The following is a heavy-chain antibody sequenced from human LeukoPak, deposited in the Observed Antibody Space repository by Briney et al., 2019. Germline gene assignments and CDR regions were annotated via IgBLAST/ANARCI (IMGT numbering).Heavy chain of an antibody. Sequence: SETLSLTRTVSGGSISSYYWSWIRQPAGKGLEWIGRIYTSGSTNYNPSLKSRVTMSVDTSKNQFSLKLSSVTAADTAVYYCARDRASSGSNWFDPWGQGTLVTVSS. CDR1: GGSISSYY. D-gene: IGHD3-22*01. J-gene: IGHJ5*02. CDR2: IYTSGST. CDR3: ARDRASSGSNWFDP. V-gene: IGHV4-4*07.